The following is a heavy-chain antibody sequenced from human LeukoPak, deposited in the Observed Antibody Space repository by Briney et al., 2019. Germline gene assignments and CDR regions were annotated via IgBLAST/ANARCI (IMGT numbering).Heavy chain of an antibody. V-gene: IGHV3-7*01. D-gene: IGHD3-22*01. J-gene: IGHJ4*01. CDR3: ARDFGQSYSYDSSGFDY. CDR1: GFSFSVFW. CDR2: IKPDGGEK. Sequence: GGSLRLSCAASGFSFSVFWMHWVRQAPGKGLEWVADIKPDGGEKYYVDSVKGRFTISRDNAKSSLYLQMNSLRAEDTAVYYCARDFGQSYSYDSSGFDYWGHGTLVTVSS.